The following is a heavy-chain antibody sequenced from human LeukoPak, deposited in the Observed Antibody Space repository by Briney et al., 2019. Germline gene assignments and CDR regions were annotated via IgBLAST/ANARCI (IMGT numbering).Heavy chain of an antibody. CDR3: ARGSRAVAAAGLLGYFDY. CDR2: INPNSGGT. J-gene: IGHJ4*02. Sequence: GASVKVSCKASGYTFTGYYMHWVRQAPGQGLEWMGWINPNSGGTNYAQKFQGRVTMTRDTSISTAYMELSRLRSDDTAVYYCARGSRAVAAAGLLGYFDYWGQGTLVTVSS. CDR1: GYTFTGYY. D-gene: IGHD6-19*01. V-gene: IGHV1-2*02.